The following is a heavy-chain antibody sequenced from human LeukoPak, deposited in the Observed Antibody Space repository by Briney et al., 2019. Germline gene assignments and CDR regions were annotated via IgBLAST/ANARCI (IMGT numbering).Heavy chain of an antibody. J-gene: IGHJ4*02. V-gene: IGHV3-21*06. CDR3: ARGWSADYFDF. D-gene: IGHD2-15*01. CDR2: ISSSSSNI. CDR1: GFSLSSYS. Sequence: GGSLRLSCAASGFSLSSYSISCVRHTPRREVEWVPSISSSSSNINYTDSVKGRFTISRDNAKNSLYLQMNSLRAEDTAGYYCARGWSADYFDFWGQGIMVTVSS.